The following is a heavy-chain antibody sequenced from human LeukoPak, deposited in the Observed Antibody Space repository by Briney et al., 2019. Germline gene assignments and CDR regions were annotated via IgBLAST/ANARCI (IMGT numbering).Heavy chain of an antibody. J-gene: IGHJ3*02. CDR3: ARDRVEMATRSAYDAFDI. CDR1: GGSISSYY. CDR2: IYTSGST. D-gene: IGHD5-24*01. Sequence: PSETLSLTCTVSGGSISSYYWSWIRQPAGKGLEWIGRIYTSGSTNYNPSLKSRVTISVDTSKNQFSLKLSSVTAADTAVYYCARDRVEMATRSAYDAFDIWGQGTMVTVSS. V-gene: IGHV4-4*07.